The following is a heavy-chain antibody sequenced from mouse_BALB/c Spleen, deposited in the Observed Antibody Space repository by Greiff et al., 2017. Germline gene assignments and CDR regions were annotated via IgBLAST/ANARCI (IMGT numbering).Heavy chain of an antibody. CDR2: IYPSDSYT. V-gene: IGHV1-69*02. Sequence: VQLQQPGAELVRPGASVKLSCKASGYTFTSYWINWVKQRPGQGLEWIGNIYPSDSYTNYNQKFKDKATLTVDKSSSTAYMQLSSPTSEDAAVYYCTGWDNALDYWGQGTTVTVSS. J-gene: IGHJ2*01. CDR1: GYTFTSYW. CDR3: TGWDNALDY. D-gene: IGHD1-3*01.